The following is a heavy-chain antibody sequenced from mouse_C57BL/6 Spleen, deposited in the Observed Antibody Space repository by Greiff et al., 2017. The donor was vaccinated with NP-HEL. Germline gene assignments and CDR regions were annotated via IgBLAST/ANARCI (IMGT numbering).Heavy chain of an antibody. Sequence: QVQLKESGPELVKPGASVKISCKASGYAFSSSWMNWVKQRPGKGLEWIGRIYPGDGDTNYNGKFKGKATLTADKSSSTAYMQLSSLTSEDSAVYFCARSEYDYFAYWGQGTLVTVSA. D-gene: IGHD2-4*01. CDR1: GYAFSSSW. CDR3: ARSEYDYFAY. V-gene: IGHV1-82*01. CDR2: IYPGDGDT. J-gene: IGHJ3*01.